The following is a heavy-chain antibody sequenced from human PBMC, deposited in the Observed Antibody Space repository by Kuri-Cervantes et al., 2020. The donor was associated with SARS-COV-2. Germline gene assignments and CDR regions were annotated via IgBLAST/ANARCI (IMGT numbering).Heavy chain of an antibody. D-gene: IGHD6-19*01. CDR1: GFSLSSSGVR. J-gene: IGHJ4*02. CDR3: ARARSGFNHFDS. V-gene: IGHV2-70*04. Sequence: GPKLVNTTQTLTLTCNLSGFSLSSSGVRVSWIRQPPGKALEWLARIDWDDDKFYNTSLKTRLTISKDTSRNQVVLTMTNMDPVDTATYYCARARSGFNHFDSWGQGYLVTVSS. CDR2: IDWDDDK.